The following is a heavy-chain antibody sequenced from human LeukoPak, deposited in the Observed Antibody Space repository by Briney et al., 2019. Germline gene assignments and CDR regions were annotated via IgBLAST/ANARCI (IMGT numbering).Heavy chain of an antibody. CDR2: IIPIFGTA. Sequence: ASVKVSCKASGGTFSSYAISWVRQAPGQGLEWMGGIIPIFGTANYAQKFQGRVTITADESTSTAYMELSSLRSEDTAVYYCARAEEVTMTEYYFDYWGQGTLVTVSS. J-gene: IGHJ4*02. V-gene: IGHV1-69*13. CDR3: ARAEEVTMTEYYFDY. CDR1: GGTFSSYA. D-gene: IGHD3-22*01.